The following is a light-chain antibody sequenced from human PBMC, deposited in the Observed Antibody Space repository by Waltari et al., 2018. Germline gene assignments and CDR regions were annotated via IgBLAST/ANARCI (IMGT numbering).Light chain of an antibody. CDR3: KQYNTFAWT. V-gene: IGKV1-5*03. CDR2: KAS. J-gene: IGKJ1*01. Sequence: DIQMTQSPSTLSASVGDRVTITCRASQSISSWLAWYQQKPGKAPKLLIYKASNLESGVSSRFSGSGSGTEFTLTISALRPDDFATYYCKQYNTFAWTFGQGTKVEIK. CDR1: QSISSW.